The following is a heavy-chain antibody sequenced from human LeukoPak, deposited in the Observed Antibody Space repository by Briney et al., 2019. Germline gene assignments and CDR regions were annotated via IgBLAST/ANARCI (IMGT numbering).Heavy chain of an antibody. D-gene: IGHD6-13*01. J-gene: IGHJ4*02. CDR2: IYTSGST. CDR3: ASGVGSSWYSLWRTTEHFDY. Sequence: SQTLSLTCTVSGGSISSGSYYWSWIRQPAGKGLEWIGRIYTSGSTNYNPSLKSRVTMSVDTSKNQFSLKLSSVTAADTAVYYCASGVGSSWYSLWRTTEHFDYWGQGTLVTVSS. CDR1: GGSISSGSYY. V-gene: IGHV4-61*02.